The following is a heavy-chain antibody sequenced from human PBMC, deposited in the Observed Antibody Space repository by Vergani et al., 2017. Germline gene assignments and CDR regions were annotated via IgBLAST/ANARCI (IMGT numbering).Heavy chain of an antibody. CDR2: IGSSGPYI. Sequence: EVQLVESGGGLVKPGGSLRLSCASSVFTFSDFSMSWVRQAPGKGLEWVAFIGSSGPYINYADSVKGRFIISRYNTNNSLLLQLGSLRAEDAAVYYCARDCTSGGCPDNYGMDVWGQGATVTVSS. J-gene: IGHJ6*02. D-gene: IGHD2-8*01. CDR3: ARDCTSGGCPDNYGMDV. CDR1: VFTFSDFS. V-gene: IGHV3-21*06.